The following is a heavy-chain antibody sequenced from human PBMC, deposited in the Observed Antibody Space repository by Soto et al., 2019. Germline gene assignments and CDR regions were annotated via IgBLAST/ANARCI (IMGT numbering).Heavy chain of an antibody. CDR2: ITSSGSNT. Sequence: EVQLLESGGDLVQRGGSLRLSCAASGFTFSGYGMSWVRQAPGKGLEWVSSITSSGSNTYYVDSVKGRFNISIDNSKNTLYLQMNSLTVEDTAVYYCAKEQGRVAAALDYWGQGTLVTVSS. CDR1: GFTFSGYG. V-gene: IGHV3-23*01. CDR3: AKEQGRVAAALDY. J-gene: IGHJ4*02. D-gene: IGHD6-13*01.